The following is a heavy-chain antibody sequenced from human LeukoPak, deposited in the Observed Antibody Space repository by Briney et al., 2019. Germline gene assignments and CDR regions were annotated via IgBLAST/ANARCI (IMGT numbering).Heavy chain of an antibody. J-gene: IGHJ5*02. CDR3: ARDFSSGYDYRGGRYDNWFDP. D-gene: IGHD5-12*01. CDR1: GYTFTSYD. Sequence: ASVKVSCKASGYTFTSYDINWVRQATGQGLEWMGWMNPNSGNTGYAQKFQGRVTMTRNTSISTAYMELSSLRSEDTAVYYCARDFSSGYDYRGGRYDNWFDPWGQGTLVTVSS. V-gene: IGHV1-8*01. CDR2: MNPNSGNT.